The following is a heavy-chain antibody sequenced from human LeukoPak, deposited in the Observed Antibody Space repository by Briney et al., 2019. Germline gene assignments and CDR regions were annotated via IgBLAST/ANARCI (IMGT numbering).Heavy chain of an antibody. D-gene: IGHD5-18*01. CDR1: GFTFSSYG. CDR3: AKDHPYSYGYFDY. Sequence: GGSLRLSCAASGFTFSSYGMHWVRQAPGKGLEWVAVISYDGSNKYYADSVKGRFTISRDNSKNTLYLQMNSLRAEDTAVYYCAKDHPYSYGYFDYWGQGTPVTVSS. V-gene: IGHV3-30*18. CDR2: ISYDGSNK. J-gene: IGHJ4*02.